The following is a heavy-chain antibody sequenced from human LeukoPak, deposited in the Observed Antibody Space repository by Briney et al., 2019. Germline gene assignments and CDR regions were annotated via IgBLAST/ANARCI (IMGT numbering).Heavy chain of an antibody. J-gene: IGHJ6*04. V-gene: IGHV3-7*01. CDR1: GFTFSTYW. CDR2: INQDGSET. CDR3: ARDSIPAPFTDV. D-gene: IGHD2-2*01. Sequence: GGSLRLSCAASGFTFSTYWMSWVRQAPGKGLEWVANINQDGSETNYVDSVKGRFTISRDNAKTSLFLQMNSLRAEDTAVYYCARDSIPAPFTDVWGKGTTVTVSS.